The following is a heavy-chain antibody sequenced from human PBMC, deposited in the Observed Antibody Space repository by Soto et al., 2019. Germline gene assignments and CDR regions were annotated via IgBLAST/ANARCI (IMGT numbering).Heavy chain of an antibody. D-gene: IGHD5-18*01. Sequence: ASVEVSWGASGYTFASDASYWVRPANGQGLEWMGWMNPNSGNTGYAQKFQGRVTMTRNTSISTAYMELSSLRSEDTAVYYCARASYGYYLDAVDIWVQGTMVTVSS. CDR3: ARASYGYYLDAVDI. J-gene: IGHJ3*02. CDR1: GYTFASDA. CDR2: MNPNSGNT. V-gene: IGHV1-8*01.